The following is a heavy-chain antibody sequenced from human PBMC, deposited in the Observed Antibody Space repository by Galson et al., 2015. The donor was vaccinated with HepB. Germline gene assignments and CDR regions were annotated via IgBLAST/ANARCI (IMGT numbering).Heavy chain of an antibody. D-gene: IGHD1-26*01. Sequence: SCKASGYTFTSYAMHWVRQAPGQRLEWMGWINADNGNTKYSQKFQGRVTITRDTSASTAYMELSSLRSEDTAVYYCARDHRSARWYFDLWGRGTLVTVSS. CDR1: GYTFTSYA. J-gene: IGHJ2*01. CDR3: ARDHRSARWYFDL. V-gene: IGHV1-3*01. CDR2: INADNGNT.